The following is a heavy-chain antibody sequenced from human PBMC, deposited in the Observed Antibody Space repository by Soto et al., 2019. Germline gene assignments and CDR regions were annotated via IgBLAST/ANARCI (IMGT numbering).Heavy chain of an antibody. D-gene: IGHD2-2*01. Sequence: EVQLVESGGGLVQPGGSLRLSCAASGFTFSNYWMHWVRQAPGKGLEWVSRINGDGRTTIYADSVKGRFTISRDNAKKRVYLQRKSLRAEDTAVYYCARAGLGYCTSTSCHPGFDIWGQGTMVTVSS. J-gene: IGHJ3*02. V-gene: IGHV3-74*01. CDR2: INGDGRTT. CDR3: ARAGLGYCTSTSCHPGFDI. CDR1: GFTFSNYW.